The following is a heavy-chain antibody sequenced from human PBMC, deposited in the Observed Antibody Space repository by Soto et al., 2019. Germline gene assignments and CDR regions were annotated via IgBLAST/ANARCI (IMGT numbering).Heavy chain of an antibody. CDR3: AGGMAGLDV. V-gene: IGHV3-74*01. J-gene: IGHJ6*02. CDR1: GLSFNIYW. CDR2: INSDGSHT. Sequence: EVQLVESGGGLVQPGGSLRLSCAASGLSFNIYWMHWVRQVPGKGLVWLARINSDGSHTIYVDSVKGRFTISRDNAKSTVFVQMDSLRDEDTGVYYCAGGMAGLDVWGQGTTVTVSS.